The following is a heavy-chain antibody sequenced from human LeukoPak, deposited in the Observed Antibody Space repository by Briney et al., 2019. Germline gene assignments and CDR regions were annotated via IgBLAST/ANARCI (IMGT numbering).Heavy chain of an antibody. V-gene: IGHV3-7*03. Sequence: GGSLRLSCAASGFTFSSYYMSWVRQAPGKGLEWVANIKQGGSEKYYVDSVKGRFTISRDNAKNSLYLQMNSLRAEDTALYYCAKAVRVRGSVGAPNWFDPWGQGTLVTVSS. CDR3: AKAVRVRGSVGAPNWFDP. CDR2: IKQGGSEK. CDR1: GFTFSSYY. D-gene: IGHD3-10*01. J-gene: IGHJ5*02.